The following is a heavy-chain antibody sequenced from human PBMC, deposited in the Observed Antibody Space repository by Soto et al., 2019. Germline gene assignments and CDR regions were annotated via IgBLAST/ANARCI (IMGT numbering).Heavy chain of an antibody. CDR2: GDANGGGA. D-gene: IGHD4-17*01. CDR3: ATSLDYADFEGFDF. V-gene: IGHV1-2*04. Sequence: QEQLLQSGGEVRKPGASVKVSCKTSGDTFTDYKLHWMRQAPGQGLEWMGWGDANGGGAYATQKFQGSVTMTWDTSIATAYLEVNRLTTDDTATFFCATSLDYADFEGFDFWGQGTLVTVSS. CDR1: GDTFTDYK. J-gene: IGHJ4*02.